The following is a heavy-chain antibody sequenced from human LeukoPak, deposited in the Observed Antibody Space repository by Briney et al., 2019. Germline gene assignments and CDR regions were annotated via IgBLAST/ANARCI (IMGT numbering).Heavy chain of an antibody. CDR3: ARGGSGTWFCHDY. V-gene: IGHV1-46*01. J-gene: IGHJ4*02. CDR1: GGTFSSYA. D-gene: IGHD2-15*01. CDR2: ISPSGGTT. Sequence: ASVKVSCKASGGTFSSYAISWVRQAPGQGLEWMGIISPSGGTTSYTQKFQGRVTMTRDTSTSTVYMELTSLRSEDTAVYYCARGGSGTWFCHDYWGQGTLVTVSS.